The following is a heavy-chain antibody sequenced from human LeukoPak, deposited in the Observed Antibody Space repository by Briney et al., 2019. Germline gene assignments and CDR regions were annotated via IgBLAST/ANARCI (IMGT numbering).Heavy chain of an antibody. V-gene: IGHV3-23*01. CDR1: GFTFSSYA. D-gene: IGHD6-13*01. CDR3: ANAFSSWLFDP. J-gene: IGHJ5*02. Sequence: GGSLRLSCAASGFTFSSYAMSWVRQASGKGLEWVSAISGSGGSTYYADSVKGRFTISRDNSKNTLYLQMNSLRAEDTAVYYCANAFSSWLFDPWGQGTLVTVSS. CDR2: ISGSGGST.